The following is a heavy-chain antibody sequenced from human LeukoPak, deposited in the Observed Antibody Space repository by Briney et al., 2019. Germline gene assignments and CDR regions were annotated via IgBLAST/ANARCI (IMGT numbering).Heavy chain of an antibody. Sequence: ASVKVSCKASGYTFTSYGISWARQAPGQGLEWMAWISAYNGNTNYAHKFQGRVTMTTGTFTTTAYMELRSLRSDDTAVYYCARDHYYYDSSGAFDIWGQGTMVTVSS. CDR1: GYTFTSYG. CDR2: ISAYNGNT. V-gene: IGHV1-18*01. J-gene: IGHJ3*02. CDR3: ARDHYYYDSSGAFDI. D-gene: IGHD3-22*01.